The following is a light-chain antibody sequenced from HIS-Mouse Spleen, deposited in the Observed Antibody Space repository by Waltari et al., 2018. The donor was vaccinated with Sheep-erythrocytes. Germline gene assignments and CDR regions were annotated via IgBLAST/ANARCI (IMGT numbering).Light chain of an antibody. J-gene: IGLJ1*01. CDR3: CSYAGSYNHV. V-gene: IGLV2-11*01. Sequence: QSALTQPRSVSGSPGQSVTIPCTGTRSYVGGYNHVSWYQQHPGKAPKLMIYDVSRRPSGVPDRFSGSKSGNTASLTISGLQAEDEADYYCCSYAGSYNHVFATGTKVTVL. CDR2: DVS. CDR1: RSYVGGYNH.